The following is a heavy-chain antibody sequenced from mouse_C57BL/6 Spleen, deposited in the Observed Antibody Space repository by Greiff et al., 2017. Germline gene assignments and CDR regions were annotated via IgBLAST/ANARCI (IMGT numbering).Heavy chain of an antibody. CDR1: GYTFTDYY. J-gene: IGHJ4*01. CDR2: INPNNGGT. CDR3: ARDYYAMDY. Sequence: EVQLQQSGPELVKPGASVNISCKASGYTFTDYYMNWVKQSHGKSLEWIGDINPNNGGTSYNQKFKGKATLTVDKASSTAYMELRSLTSEDSAVYYCARDYYAMDYWGQGTSVTVSS. V-gene: IGHV1-26*01.